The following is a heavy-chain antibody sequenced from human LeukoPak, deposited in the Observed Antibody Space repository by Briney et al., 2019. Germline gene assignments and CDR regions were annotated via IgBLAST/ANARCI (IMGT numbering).Heavy chain of an antibody. D-gene: IGHD1-1*01. J-gene: IGHJ4*02. V-gene: IGHV3-7*03. Sequence: GGSLRLSCAASGFTFSTYWMSWVRQAPGKGLEWVANIKQDGSEQYYVDSVKGRFTISRANSENTLYLQMSGLRAEDTAVYYCAKGTGDMGYYFDYWGQGTLVTVSS. CDR2: IKQDGSEQ. CDR1: GFTFSTYW. CDR3: AKGTGDMGYYFDY.